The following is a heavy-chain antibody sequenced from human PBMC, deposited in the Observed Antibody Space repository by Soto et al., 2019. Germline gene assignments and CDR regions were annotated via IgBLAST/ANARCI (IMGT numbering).Heavy chain of an antibody. CDR2: IIPIIGTP. V-gene: IGHV1-69*08. D-gene: IGHD3-16*01. CDR1: GGTFSNFI. Sequence: QVQLVQSGAEVKKPGSSVMVSCKASGGTFSNFIINWVRQAPGQGLEWMGRIIPIIGTPNYAQKFQGRVTINADKSTSTAYMELSSLRSEDTAVYYCARDVSRTFGAIYFDYWGQGTLVTVSS. CDR3: ARDVSRTFGAIYFDY. J-gene: IGHJ4*02.